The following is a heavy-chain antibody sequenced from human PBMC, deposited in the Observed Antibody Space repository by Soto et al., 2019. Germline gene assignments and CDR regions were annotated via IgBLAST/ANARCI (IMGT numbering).Heavy chain of an antibody. CDR1: GYRFTTSW. CDR3: ARLIDYWTEYFQH. CDR2: IYPGDSDT. J-gene: IGHJ1*01. D-gene: IGHD1-1*01. Sequence: GESLKISCKDSGYRFTTSWIGWVRQTPGKGLEWMGIIYPGDSDTRYSPSFQGQVTISADKSISTAYLQWSSLKASDTAMYYCARLIDYWTEYFQHWGQGTLVTVSS. V-gene: IGHV5-51*01.